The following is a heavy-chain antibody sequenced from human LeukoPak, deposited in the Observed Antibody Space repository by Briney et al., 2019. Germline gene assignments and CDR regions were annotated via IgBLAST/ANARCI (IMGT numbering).Heavy chain of an antibody. V-gene: IGHV1-2*06. J-gene: IGHJ1*01. CDR1: GYTFTGYY. D-gene: IGHD3-22*01. CDR2: INPNSGGT. Sequence: ASVKVSCKASGYTFTGYYMHWLRQAPGQGLEWMGRINPNSGGTNYAQKFQGRVTMTRDTSISTAYMELSRLRSDDTAVYYCARPYYYDSSGYYEYFQHWGQGTLVTVSS. CDR3: ARPYYYDSSGYYEYFQH.